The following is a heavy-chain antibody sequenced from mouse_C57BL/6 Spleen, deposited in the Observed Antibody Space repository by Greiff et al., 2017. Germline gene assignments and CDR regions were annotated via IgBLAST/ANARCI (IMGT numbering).Heavy chain of an antibody. V-gene: IGHV7-3*01. CDR2: IRNKANGYTT. CDR1: GFTFTDYY. CDR3: ASMRGGRYFDV. D-gene: IGHD2-3*01. J-gene: IGHJ1*03. Sequence: EVQRVESGGGLVQPGGSLSLSCAASGFTFTDYYMSWVRQPPGKALEWLGFIRNKANGYTTEYSASVKGRFTISRDNSQSILYLQMNALRAEDSATYYCASMRGGRYFDVWGTGTTVTVSS.